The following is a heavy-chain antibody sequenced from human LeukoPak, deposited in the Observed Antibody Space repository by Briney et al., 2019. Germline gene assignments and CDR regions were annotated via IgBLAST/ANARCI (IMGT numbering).Heavy chain of an antibody. CDR2: ISYSGST. D-gene: IGHD6-13*01. CDR1: GGSITSSDYY. CDR3: ARSMYRSTWNADH. V-gene: IGHV4-39*01. J-gene: IGHJ4*02. Sequence: PSETLSLTCTVAGGSITSSDYYWVWIRQPPGKGLEWIGSISYSGSTYYNPSLRSRVTISADTAKNQFSLKVSSVTAADTAVYYCARSMYRSTWNADHWGQGTLVTVSS.